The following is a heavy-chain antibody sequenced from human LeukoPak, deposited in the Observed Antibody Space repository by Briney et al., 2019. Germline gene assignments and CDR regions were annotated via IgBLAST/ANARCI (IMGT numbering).Heavy chain of an antibody. CDR2: IYYSGNT. CDR1: SGSISSSSYY. CDR3: ARQTGSGLFILP. J-gene: IGHJ4*02. Sequence: ASETLSLTCTVSSGSISSSSYYWGWIRQPPGKGLEWIGSIYYSGNTYYNASLKSQVSISIDTSKNQFSLRLTSVTAADTAVYYCARQTGSGLFILPGGQGTLVTVSS. D-gene: IGHD3/OR15-3a*01. V-gene: IGHV4-39*01.